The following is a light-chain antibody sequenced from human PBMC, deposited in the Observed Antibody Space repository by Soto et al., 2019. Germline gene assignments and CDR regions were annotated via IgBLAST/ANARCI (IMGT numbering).Light chain of an antibody. CDR2: WAS. V-gene: IGKV4-1*01. CDR3: QQYYNTPST. Sequence: DIVMTQSPDFLAVSLGERATITCKSSQNVLYRSSNKSYLAWYQQRPGQPPRLLRYWASTRESGVPDRFIGNGSETDFTLTISSLHAGDEALYHCQQYYNTPSTVGQGTTLEIK. CDR1: QNVLYRSSNKSY. J-gene: IGKJ2*01.